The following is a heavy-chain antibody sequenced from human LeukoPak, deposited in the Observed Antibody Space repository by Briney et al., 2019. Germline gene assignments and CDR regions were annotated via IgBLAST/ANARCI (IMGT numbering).Heavy chain of an antibody. J-gene: IGHJ5*02. CDR2: IYYSGGT. V-gene: IGHV4-59*08. CDR1: SGSINSYY. CDR3: ARGIVGATVGWFDP. D-gene: IGHD1-26*01. Sequence: SETLSLTCTVSSGSINSYYWTWIRQPPGKGLEWIGYIYYSGGTNYNPSLKSRVTISVDTSKNQFSLKLSSVTAADTAVYYCARGIVGATVGWFDPWGQGTLVTVSS.